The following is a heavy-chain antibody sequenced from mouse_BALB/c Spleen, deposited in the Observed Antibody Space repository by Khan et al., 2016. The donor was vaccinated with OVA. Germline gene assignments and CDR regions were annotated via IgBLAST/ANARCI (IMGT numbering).Heavy chain of an antibody. V-gene: IGHV2-6-1*01. J-gene: IGHJ4*01. CDR1: GFSLTNYG. CDR2: IWSDGST. CDR3: ARQPNYHYYIMDY. D-gene: IGHD1-1*02. Sequence: QVQLKQSGPALVAPSQSLSITCTISGFSLTNYGVHWVRQPPGKGLEWLVVIWSDGSTTYNSALKSRLSISKDNSKSQVFLKMNSLQTDDTAMYYCARQPNYHYYIMDYWGQGTSVTVSS.